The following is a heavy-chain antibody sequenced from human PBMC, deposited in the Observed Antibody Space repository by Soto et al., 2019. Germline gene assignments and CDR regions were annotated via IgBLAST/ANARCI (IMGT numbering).Heavy chain of an antibody. V-gene: IGHV3-23*01. Sequence: GGSLRLSCAASGFTFSSYAMSWVRQAPGKGLEWVSAISGSGGSTYYADYVKGRFTISRDNSKNTLYLQMNSLRAEDTAVYYCAKGLGSSSWYSTVYYYYGMDVWSQGTTVTVSS. J-gene: IGHJ6*02. D-gene: IGHD6-13*01. CDR1: GFTFSSYA. CDR3: AKGLGSSSWYSTVYYYYGMDV. CDR2: ISGSGGST.